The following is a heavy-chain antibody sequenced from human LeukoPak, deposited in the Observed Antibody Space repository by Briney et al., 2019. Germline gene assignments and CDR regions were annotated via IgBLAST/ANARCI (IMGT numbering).Heavy chain of an antibody. CDR1: GFTFSNYW. V-gene: IGHV3-74*01. D-gene: IGHD6-13*01. CDR3: AREVAATGTPNWFDP. Sequence: GGSLRLSCAASGFTFSNYWMHWVRQVSGKGLVWVSRINSDGTGTGYADSVRGRFTISRDNAKNTLFLQMNSLKVEDTAVYYCAREVAATGTPNWFDPWGQGTLVTVSS. CDR2: INSDGTGT. J-gene: IGHJ5*02.